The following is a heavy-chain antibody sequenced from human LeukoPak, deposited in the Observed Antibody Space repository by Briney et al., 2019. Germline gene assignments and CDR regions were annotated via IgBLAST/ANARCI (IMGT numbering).Heavy chain of an antibody. D-gene: IGHD5-18*01. CDR3: ARALGYSYGYSWYFDY. J-gene: IGHJ4*01. CDR1: GGTFSSYA. CDR2: IIPIFGTA. V-gene: IGHV1-69*05. Sequence: SVKVSCKASGGTFSSYAISWVRQAPGQGLEWMGGIIPIFGTANYAQKFQGRVTITTDESTSSAYMELSSLRSEDTAVYYCARALGYSYGYSWYFDYWGQGTLVTVSS.